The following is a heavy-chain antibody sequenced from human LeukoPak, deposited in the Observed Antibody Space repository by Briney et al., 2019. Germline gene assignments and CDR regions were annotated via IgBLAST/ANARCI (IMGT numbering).Heavy chain of an antibody. J-gene: IGHJ6*04. D-gene: IGHD3-10*02. Sequence: GGSLRLSCAASGFTFSSYDMNWVRQAPGKGLEWVSYISSSGSTIYYADSVKGRFTISRDNAKNSLYLQMNSLRAEDTAVYYCAELGITMIGGVWGKGTTVTISS. CDR1: GFTFSSYD. CDR2: ISSSGSTI. CDR3: AELGITMIGGV. V-gene: IGHV3-48*03.